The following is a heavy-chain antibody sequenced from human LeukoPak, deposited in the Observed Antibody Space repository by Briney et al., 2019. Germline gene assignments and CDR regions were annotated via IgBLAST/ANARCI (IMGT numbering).Heavy chain of an antibody. Sequence: ASVKVSCKASGYTFTGYYMHWVRQAPGQGLEWMGRINPNSGGTNYAQKFQGRVTMTRDTSISTAYMELSRLRSDATDVYYCARVKYYYDSSGYYFIDYWGQATLVTVSS. CDR1: GYTFTGYY. D-gene: IGHD3-22*01. J-gene: IGHJ4*02. CDR2: INPNSGGT. V-gene: IGHV1-2*05. CDR3: ARVKYYYDSSGYYFIDY.